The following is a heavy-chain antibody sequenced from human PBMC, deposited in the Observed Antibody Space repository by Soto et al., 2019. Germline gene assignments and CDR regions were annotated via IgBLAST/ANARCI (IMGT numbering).Heavy chain of an antibody. CDR1: RGTFSSYT. Sequence: QVKLVHSGAEVKKPGSSVKVSCKASRGTFSSYTISWVRLAPGQGLEWMGSIIPILGIANYAQKFKGRVTITADKSTGSVYVDLSSLRSEDTALSYCAMEYWSSTSFYRDYWGQGTLVTVSS. CDR3: AMEYWSSTSFYRDY. CDR2: IIPILGIA. V-gene: IGHV1-69*02. J-gene: IGHJ4*02. D-gene: IGHD2-2*02.